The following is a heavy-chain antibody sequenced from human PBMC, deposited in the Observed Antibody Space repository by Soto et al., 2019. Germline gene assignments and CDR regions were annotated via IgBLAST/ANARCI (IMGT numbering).Heavy chain of an antibody. Sequence: GGSLRLSCAASGFTVSSNYMTWVRQAPGKGLEWVSVIYSGGSTHYADSVKGRFTISRDSSKNTLYLQMNSLRAEDTAVYYCARAGSWFRPWFDPWGQGTLVTVSS. CDR2: IYSGGST. V-gene: IGHV3-66*01. J-gene: IGHJ5*02. CDR1: GFTVSSNY. CDR3: ARAGSWFRPWFDP. D-gene: IGHD6-13*01.